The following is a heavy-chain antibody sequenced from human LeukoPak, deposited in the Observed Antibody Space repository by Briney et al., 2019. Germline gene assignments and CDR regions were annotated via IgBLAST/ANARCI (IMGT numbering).Heavy chain of an antibody. CDR3: ARDPTTVTTWGYYYYGMDV. J-gene: IGHJ6*02. V-gene: IGHV4-59*01. Sequence: SETLSLTCTVSGGSISSYYWSWIRQPPGKGLGWIGYIYYSGSTNYNPSLKSRVTISVDTSKNQFSLKLSSVTAADTAVYYCARDPTTVTTWGYYYYGMDVWGQGTTVTVSS. D-gene: IGHD4-17*01. CDR2: IYYSGST. CDR1: GGSISSYY.